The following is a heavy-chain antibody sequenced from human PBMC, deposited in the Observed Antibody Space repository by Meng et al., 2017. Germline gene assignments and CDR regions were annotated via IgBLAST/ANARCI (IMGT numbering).Heavy chain of an antibody. V-gene: IGHV7-4-1*02. CDR3: ARVHDRRWLQFSSLPVYFDY. D-gene: IGHD5-24*01. J-gene: IGHJ4*02. CDR1: GYTFTSYA. Sequence: GQSVQPWTELNRPGPSGKGSCKAAGYTFTSYAMNWVRQAPGQGLEWMGWINTNTGNPTYAQGFTGRFVFSLDTSVSTAYLQISSLKAEDTAVYYCARVHDRRWLQFSSLPVYFDYWGQGTLVTVSS. CDR2: INTNTGNP.